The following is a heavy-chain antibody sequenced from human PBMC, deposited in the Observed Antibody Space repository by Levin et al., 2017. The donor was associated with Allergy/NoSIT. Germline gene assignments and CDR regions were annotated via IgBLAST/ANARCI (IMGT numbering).Heavy chain of an antibody. V-gene: IGHV3-9*01. Sequence: GGSLRLSCAASGFTFDDYAMHWVLQAPGKGLEWVSGISWNSGSIGYADSVKGRFTISRDNAKNSLYLQMNSLRTEDTALYYCARDNIGLPDAFDIWGQGTMVIVSS. CDR1: GFTFDDYA. CDR2: ISWNSGSI. J-gene: IGHJ3*02. CDR3: ARDNIGLPDAFDI. D-gene: IGHD3-10*01.